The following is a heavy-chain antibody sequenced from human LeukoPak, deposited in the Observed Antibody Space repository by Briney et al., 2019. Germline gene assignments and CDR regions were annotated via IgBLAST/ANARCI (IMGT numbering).Heavy chain of an antibody. D-gene: IGHD3-10*01. CDR2: IYYSGST. CDR1: GGSISSYY. V-gene: IGHV4-59*01. CDR3: ARSSRLLWFGELLIFDY. Sequence: KPSETLSLTCTVSGGSISSYYWSWIRQPPGKGLEWIGYIYYSGSTNYNPSLKSRVTISVDTSKNQFSLKLSSVTAADTAVYYCARSSRLLWFGELLIFDYWGQGTLVTVSS. J-gene: IGHJ4*02.